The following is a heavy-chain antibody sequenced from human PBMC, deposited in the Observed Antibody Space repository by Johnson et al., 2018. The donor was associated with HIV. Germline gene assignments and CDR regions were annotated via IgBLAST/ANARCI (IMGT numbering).Heavy chain of an antibody. CDR2: ISYDGSNK. D-gene: IGHD1-26*01. V-gene: IGHV3-30*14. CDR1: GFTFDEYA. Sequence: QVQLVESGGGVVRPGGSLRLSCAASGFTFDEYAMTWVRQVPGKGLEWVAVISYDGSNKYYADSVKGRFTISRDNSKNTLYLQMNSLRAEDTAGYHCAREGAWEVRPGAFDIWGQGTTVTVSS. CDR3: AREGAWEVRPGAFDI. J-gene: IGHJ6*02.